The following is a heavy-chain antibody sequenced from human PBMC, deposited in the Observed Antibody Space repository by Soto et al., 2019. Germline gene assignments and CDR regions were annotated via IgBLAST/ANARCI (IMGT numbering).Heavy chain of an antibody. D-gene: IGHD2-15*01. CDR3: ARVHPALGEDIDY. CDR2: ISDSSTYI. V-gene: IGHV3-21*01. CDR1: GFTFSSHS. J-gene: IGHJ4*02. Sequence: EVQLVESGGGLVKPGGSLRLSCAASGFTFSSHSMSWVRQAPGKGLEWVSTISDSSTYIYYADSLKGRVTTSRDNAKNSLYLQMNSLSAEDTAVYYCARVHPALGEDIDYWGQGTLVTVSS.